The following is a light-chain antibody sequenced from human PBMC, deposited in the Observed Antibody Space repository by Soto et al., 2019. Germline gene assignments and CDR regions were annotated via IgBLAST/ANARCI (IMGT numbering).Light chain of an antibody. CDR3: SSYTSDSTFE. J-gene: IGLJ3*02. CDR2: DVS. V-gene: IGLV2-14*03. Sequence: QSVLTQPASVSGSPGQSITISCTGTSSDIGNYNYVSWFQQHPGRAPKVMIYDVSYRPSGVSNRFSGSKSGNTASLTISGLQSEDEADYYRSSYTSDSTFEFGGGTKVTVL. CDR1: SSDIGNYNY.